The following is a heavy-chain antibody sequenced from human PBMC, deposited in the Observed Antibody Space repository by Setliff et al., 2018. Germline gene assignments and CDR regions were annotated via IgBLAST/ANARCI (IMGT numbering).Heavy chain of an antibody. J-gene: IGHJ4*02. D-gene: IGHD3-16*02. Sequence: SVKVSCKASGGTFSSYAISWVRQAPGQGLEWMGRIIPIFGTAKYAQKFQGRVTITADESTSTAYMELSSLRSEDTAVYYCARGKNFDDYVWGSYRYWSPNYYFDYWGQGTLVTVSS. V-gene: IGHV1-69*13. CDR1: GGTFSSYA. CDR2: IIPIFGTA. CDR3: ARGKNFDDYVWGSYRYWSPNYYFDY.